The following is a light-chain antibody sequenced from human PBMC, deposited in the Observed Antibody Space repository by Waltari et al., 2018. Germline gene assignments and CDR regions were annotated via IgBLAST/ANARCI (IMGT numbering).Light chain of an antibody. J-gene: IGKJ1*01. CDR1: QGFLHTDGKTY. CDR2: EAS. CDR3: MQSIEFWT. Sequence: QGFLHTDGKTYLFWYLQRPGQSPKLLIYEASNRVSGVPDRFSGSGSGTDFTLTISRVEAEDVGVYYCMQSIEFWTFGQGTKMEIK. V-gene: IGKV2D-29*02.